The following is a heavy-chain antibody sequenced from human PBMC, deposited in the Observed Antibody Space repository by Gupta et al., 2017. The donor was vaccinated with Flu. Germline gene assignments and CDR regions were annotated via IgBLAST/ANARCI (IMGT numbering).Heavy chain of an antibody. CDR2: INPNSGGT. V-gene: IGHV1-2*02. CDR3: ARGMAGTTSYYYYYYGMDV. J-gene: IGHJ6*02. CDR1: GYTFTGYY. D-gene: IGHD1-7*01. Sequence: QVQLVQSGAEVKKPGASVKVSCKASGYTFTGYYMHWVRQAPGQGLEWMGWINPNSGGTNYAQKFQGRVTMTRDTSISTAYMELSRLRSDDTAVYYCARGMAGTTSYYYYYYGMDVWGQGTTVTVSS.